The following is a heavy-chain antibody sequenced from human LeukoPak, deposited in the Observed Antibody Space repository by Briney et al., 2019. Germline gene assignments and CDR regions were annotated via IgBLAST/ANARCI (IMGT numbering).Heavy chain of an antibody. Sequence: SVKVSCKASGGTFSSYAISWVRQAPGQGLEWMGRIIPIFGTANYAQKFQGRVTITTDESTSTAYMEVGSLRSEDTAVYYCARGGLQGVLYGSSSFWFDPWGQGTLVTVSS. CDR3: ARGGLQGVLYGSSSFWFDP. D-gene: IGHD6-6*01. CDR2: IIPIFGTA. J-gene: IGHJ5*02. CDR1: GGTFSSYA. V-gene: IGHV1-69*05.